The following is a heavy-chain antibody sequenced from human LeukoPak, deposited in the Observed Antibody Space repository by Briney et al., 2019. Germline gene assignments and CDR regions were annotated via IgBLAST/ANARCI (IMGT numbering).Heavy chain of an antibody. D-gene: IGHD3-10*01. Sequence: GAPGKVCCKAAGYTFTNYAMHWVRQPPGQRLELMGWINAGNGNTKYSQKFQGRVTITRDTSTSTVYMELSSLRSEDTAVYYCARDVTMVRGIFDYWGQGTLVTVSS. CDR3: ARDVTMVRGIFDY. V-gene: IGHV1-3*01. CDR1: GYTFTNYA. J-gene: IGHJ4*02. CDR2: INAGNGNT.